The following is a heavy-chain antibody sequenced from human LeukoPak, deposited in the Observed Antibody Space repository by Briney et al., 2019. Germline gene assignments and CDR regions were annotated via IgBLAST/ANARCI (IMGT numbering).Heavy chain of an antibody. CDR2: ISPSGTET. CDR1: GFTFSDYY. CDR3: ARAGSGWYADY. J-gene: IGHJ4*02. D-gene: IGHD6-19*01. V-gene: IGHV3-11*05. Sequence: GGSLRLSCAASGFTFSDYYMSWIRQAPGKGLELVSYISPSGTETNYADSVKGRFTMSRDNAKNSLYLEVNSLRGDDTAVYYCARAGSGWYADYWGQGTLVTVSS.